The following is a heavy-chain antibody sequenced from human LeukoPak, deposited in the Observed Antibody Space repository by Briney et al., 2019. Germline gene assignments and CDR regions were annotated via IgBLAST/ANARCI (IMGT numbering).Heavy chain of an antibody. Sequence: SETLSLTCTVSGGSIRSSYYYWGWIRQHPGKGLEWIGYIYYSGSTYYNPSLKSRVTISVDTSKNQFSLKLSSVTAADTAVYYCARVRDPYYYDSSGYYNWFDPWGQGTLVTVSS. J-gene: IGHJ5*02. V-gene: IGHV4-31*03. D-gene: IGHD3-22*01. CDR1: GGSIRSSYYY. CDR2: IYYSGST. CDR3: ARVRDPYYYDSSGYYNWFDP.